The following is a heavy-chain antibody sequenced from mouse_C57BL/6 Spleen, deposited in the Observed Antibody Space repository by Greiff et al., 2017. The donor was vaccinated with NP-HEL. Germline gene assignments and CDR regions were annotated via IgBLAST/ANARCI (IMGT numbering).Heavy chain of an antibody. Sequence: QVQLQQPGAELVKPGTSVKLSCKASGYTFTSYWMHWVKQRPGQGLEWIGVIDPSDSYTNYNQKFKGKATLTVDTSSSTAYMQLSSLTSEDSAVYDCARPVVATGYYFDYWGQGTTLTVSS. CDR3: ARPVVATGYYFDY. J-gene: IGHJ2*01. V-gene: IGHV1-59*01. CDR1: GYTFTSYW. D-gene: IGHD1-1*01. CDR2: IDPSDSYT.